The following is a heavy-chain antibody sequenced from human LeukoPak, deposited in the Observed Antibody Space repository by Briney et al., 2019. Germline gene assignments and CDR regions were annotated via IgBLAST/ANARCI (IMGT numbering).Heavy chain of an antibody. CDR2: ISARSSDT. J-gene: IGHJ6*02. CDR3: VRGNSGLDV. Sequence: GGSLRLSCAASGFNVSHYYMSWIRQAPGKGLEWVSYISARSSDTYHADSVKGRLTISRDNAKNLLYLQMNSLRGGDTAVYYCVRGNSGLDVWGQGATVTVSS. CDR1: GFNVSHYY. V-gene: IGHV3-11*05.